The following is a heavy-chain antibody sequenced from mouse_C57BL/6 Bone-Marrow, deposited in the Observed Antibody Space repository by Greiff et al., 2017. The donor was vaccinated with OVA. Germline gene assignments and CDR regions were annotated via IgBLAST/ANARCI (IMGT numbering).Heavy chain of an antibody. D-gene: IGHD2-4*01. CDR1: GYAFSSSW. V-gene: IGHV1-82*01. CDR3: AREYDYDWYFDV. J-gene: IGHJ1*03. CDR2: IYPGDGDT. Sequence: QVQLQQSGPELVKPGASVKLSCKASGYAFSSSWMNWVKQRPGKGLEWIGRIYPGDGDTNYNGKFKGKATLTADKSSRTAYMQLSSLTSEDSAVYFCAREYDYDWYFDVWGTGTTVTVSS.